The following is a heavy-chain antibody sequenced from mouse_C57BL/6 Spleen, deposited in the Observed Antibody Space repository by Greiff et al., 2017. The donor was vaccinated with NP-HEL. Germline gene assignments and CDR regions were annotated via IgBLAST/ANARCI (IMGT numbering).Heavy chain of an antibody. CDR3: AAIYDGYYVYFDV. Sequence: VQLQQPGAELVRPGSSVKLSCKASGYTFTSYWMHWVKQRPIQGLEWIGNIDPSDSETHYNQKFKDKATLTVDKSSSTAYMQLSSLTSEDSAVYYCAAIYDGYYVYFDVWGTGTTVTVSS. D-gene: IGHD2-3*01. J-gene: IGHJ1*03. V-gene: IGHV1-52*01. CDR2: IDPSDSET. CDR1: GYTFTSYW.